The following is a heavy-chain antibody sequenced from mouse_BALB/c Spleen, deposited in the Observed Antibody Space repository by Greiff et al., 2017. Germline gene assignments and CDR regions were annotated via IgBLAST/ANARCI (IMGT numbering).Heavy chain of an antibody. J-gene: IGHJ3*01. CDR3: ARSDYGSPWFAY. CDR2: INHGSGGT. D-gene: IGHD1-1*01. CDR1: GYAFTNYL. Sequence: VQLQQSGAELVRPGTSVKVSCKASGYAFTNYLIEWVKQRPGQGLEWIGVINHGSGGTNYNEKFKGKATLTADKSSSTAYMQLSSLTSDDSAVYFCARSDYGSPWFAYWGQGTLVTVSA. V-gene: IGHV1-54*01.